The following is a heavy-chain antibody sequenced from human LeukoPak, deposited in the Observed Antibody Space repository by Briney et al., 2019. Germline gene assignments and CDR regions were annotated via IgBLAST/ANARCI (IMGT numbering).Heavy chain of an antibody. CDR2: INPNSGGT. D-gene: IGHD1-7*01. J-gene: IGHJ4*02. V-gene: IGHV1-2*02. CDR3: ARDREGSTGTTGS. Sequence: GASVKVSCKASRYTFTGYYMHWVRQAPGQGLEWMGWINPNSGGTNYAQKFQGRVTMTRDTSISTAYMELSRLRSDDTAVYYCARDREGSTGTTGSWGQGTLVTVSS. CDR1: RYTFTGYY.